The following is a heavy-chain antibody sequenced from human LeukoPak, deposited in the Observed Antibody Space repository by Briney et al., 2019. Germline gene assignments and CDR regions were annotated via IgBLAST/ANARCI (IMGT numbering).Heavy chain of an antibody. V-gene: IGHV3-23*01. CDR3: AKGNWRYFDY. CDR1: GFTFSTYV. CDR2: ISGSGGST. Sequence: TGGSPRLSCAASGFTFSTYVMSWVRQAPGKGLEWVSAISGSGGSTYYADSVKGRFTISRDNSKNTLYLQMNSLGADDTAVYYCAKGNWRYFDYWGQGTLVTVSS. J-gene: IGHJ4*02. D-gene: IGHD1-1*01.